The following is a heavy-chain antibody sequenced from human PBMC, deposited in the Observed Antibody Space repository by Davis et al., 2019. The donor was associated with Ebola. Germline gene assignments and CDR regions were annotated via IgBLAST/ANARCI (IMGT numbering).Heavy chain of an antibody. CDR3: ARDSQGTHDAFDI. D-gene: IGHD1-7*01. J-gene: IGHJ3*02. CDR1: GGSIISSSYY. CDR2: IYYSGST. V-gene: IGHV4-61*01. Sequence: SETLSLTCTVSGGSIISSSYYWSWIRQPPGKGLEWIGYIYYSGSTNYKPSLKSRVTISVDTSKNQFALKLSSVTAADTAVYYCARDSQGTHDAFDIWGQGTMVTVSS.